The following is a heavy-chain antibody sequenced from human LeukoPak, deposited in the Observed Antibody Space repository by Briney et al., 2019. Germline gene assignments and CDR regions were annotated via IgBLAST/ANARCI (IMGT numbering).Heavy chain of an antibody. J-gene: IGHJ4*02. V-gene: IGHV4-59*04. D-gene: IGHD3-22*01. Sequence: PSETLSLTCTVSGGSISSYYWSWIRQPPGKGLEWIGYIYHSGSTYYNPSLKSRVTISVDRSKNQFSLKLSSVTAADTAVYYCAAGDLYDSSGYLPYWGQGTLVTVSS. CDR2: IYHSGST. CDR1: GGSISSYY. CDR3: AAGDLYDSSGYLPY.